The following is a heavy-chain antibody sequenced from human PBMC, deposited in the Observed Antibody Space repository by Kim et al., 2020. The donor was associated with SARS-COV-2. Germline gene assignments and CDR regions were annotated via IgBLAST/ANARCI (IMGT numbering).Heavy chain of an antibody. D-gene: IGHD3-10*01. V-gene: IGHV3-48*02. CDR3: ARGPMGGY. J-gene: IGHJ4*02. Sequence: SSTIYYADSVKGRFTISRDNAKNSLYLQMNSLRDEDTAVYYCARGPMGGYWGQGTLVTVSS. CDR2: SSTI.